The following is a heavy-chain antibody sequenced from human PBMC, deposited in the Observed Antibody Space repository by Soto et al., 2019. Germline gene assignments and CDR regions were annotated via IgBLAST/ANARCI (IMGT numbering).Heavy chain of an antibody. CDR2: ISYDGSNK. Sequence: QVQLVESGGGVVQPGRSLRLSCAASGFTFSSYGMHWVRQAPGKGLEWVAVISYDGSNKYYADSVKGRFTISRDNSKNTLYLQMNSLRAEDTDVYYCAKGVPAAIGYYYYYGMDVWGQGTTVTVSS. J-gene: IGHJ6*02. CDR3: AKGVPAAIGYYYYYGMDV. V-gene: IGHV3-30*18. CDR1: GFTFSSYG. D-gene: IGHD2-2*01.